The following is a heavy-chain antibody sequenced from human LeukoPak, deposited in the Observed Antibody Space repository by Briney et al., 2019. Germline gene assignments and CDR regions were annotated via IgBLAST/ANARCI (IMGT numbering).Heavy chain of an antibody. CDR3: ARGSRELYYFDY. J-gene: IGHJ4*02. CDR1: GGSISSYY. Sequence: SETLSLTCTVSGGSISSYYWSWXRQPPGKGLEWIGYIYYSGSTKFNPSLKSRVTISVDASKTQFSLKLNSVTAADTAVYYCARGSRELYYFDYWGQGTLVTAPS. D-gene: IGHD1-7*01. V-gene: IGHV4-59*01. CDR2: IYYSGST.